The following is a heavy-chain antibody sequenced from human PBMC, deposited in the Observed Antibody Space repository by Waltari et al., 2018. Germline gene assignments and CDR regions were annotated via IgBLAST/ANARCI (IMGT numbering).Heavy chain of an antibody. CDR1: GGSISSYY. Sequence: QVRLQESGPGLVKPSETLSLTCTVSGGSISSYYWSWLRQPPGKGLEWIGYIYYSGSTNYNPSLKSRVTISVDTSKNQFSLKLSAVTAADTAVYYCARGESTYYYDSSGYYPLDYWGQGTLVTVSS. CDR2: IYYSGST. V-gene: IGHV4-59*01. D-gene: IGHD3-22*01. CDR3: ARGESTYYYDSSGYYPLDY. J-gene: IGHJ4*02.